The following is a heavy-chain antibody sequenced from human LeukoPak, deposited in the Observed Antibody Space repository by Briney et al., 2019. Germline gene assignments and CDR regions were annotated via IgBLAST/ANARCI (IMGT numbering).Heavy chain of an antibody. J-gene: IGHJ4*02. CDR3: ANGGRRDGYNY. Sequence: GGSLRLSCAASGFTFSNYAMTWVRQAPGKGLEWVSVISGSGGTTYYADSVEGRFTISRDNSKNTVYLQMNSLRAEDTAVYYCANGGRRDGYNYWGQGTLVTVSS. V-gene: IGHV3-23*01. CDR1: GFTFSNYA. CDR2: ISGSGGTT. D-gene: IGHD5-24*01.